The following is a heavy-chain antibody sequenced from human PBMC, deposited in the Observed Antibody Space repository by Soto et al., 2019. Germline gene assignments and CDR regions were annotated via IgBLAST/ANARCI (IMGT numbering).Heavy chain of an antibody. Sequence: EVHLVKSGGGLVQPGGSLRLSCAASGFTFSDYEMIWVRQAPGKGLEWVSYISLSGTTIHYADSVKGRFTISRDNAKNSVYLQMNSLRVEDTAIYYCAREGGFDWFYPWDQGTLVTVSS. CDR2: ISLSGTTI. CDR3: AREGGFDWFYP. CDR1: GFTFSDYE. V-gene: IGHV3-48*03. J-gene: IGHJ5*02.